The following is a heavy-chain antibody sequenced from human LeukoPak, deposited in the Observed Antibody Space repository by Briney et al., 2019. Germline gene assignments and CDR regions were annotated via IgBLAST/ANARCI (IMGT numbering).Heavy chain of an antibody. D-gene: IGHD3-3*01. Sequence: PSDTLSLTCNVSGGSISSYYCNWIRQPAGKGLEWIGRIYTSGSTNYNPSLKSRVTMSVDTSKNLFFLKLSSVTAADTAVYYCARGELRFLEWFDVWGQGTTVTVSS. J-gene: IGHJ6*02. CDR1: GGSISSYY. CDR3: ARGELRFLEWFDV. V-gene: IGHV4-4*07. CDR2: IYTSGST.